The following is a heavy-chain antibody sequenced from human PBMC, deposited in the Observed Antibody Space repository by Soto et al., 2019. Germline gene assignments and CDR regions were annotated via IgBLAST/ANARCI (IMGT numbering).Heavy chain of an antibody. CDR1: GFTFSSYG. D-gene: IGHD6-13*01. CDR3: AKASYSSWSDFDY. V-gene: IGHV3-30*18. J-gene: IGHJ4*02. CDR2: ISYDGSNK. Sequence: GGSLRLSCAASGFTFSSYGMHWVRQAPGKGLEWVAVISYDGSNKYYADSVKGRFTISRDNSKNTLYLQMNSLGAEDTAVYYCAKASYSSWSDFDYWGQGTLVTVSS.